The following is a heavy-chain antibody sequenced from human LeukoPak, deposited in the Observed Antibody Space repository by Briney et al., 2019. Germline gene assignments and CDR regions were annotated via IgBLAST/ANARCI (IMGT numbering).Heavy chain of an antibody. Sequence: GGSLRLSCAASGFTFNTYNLHWVRLAPGKGLEWVAVILYDGSNRYYADSAKGRFTISRDNSKNTLSLQMNSLRTEDTAVYYCARQRSLGYFDYWGQGTLVTVSS. V-gene: IGHV3-30-3*01. CDR1: GFTFNTYN. D-gene: IGHD3-16*01. CDR3: ARQRSLGYFDY. J-gene: IGHJ4*02. CDR2: ILYDGSNR.